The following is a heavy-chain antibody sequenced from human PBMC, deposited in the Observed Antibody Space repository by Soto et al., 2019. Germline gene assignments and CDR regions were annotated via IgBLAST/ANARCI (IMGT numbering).Heavy chain of an antibody. CDR2: IIPIFGTA. J-gene: IGHJ4*02. D-gene: IGHD4-17*01. Sequence: GASVKVSCKASGGTFSSYAISWVRQAPGQGLEWMGGIIPIFGTANYAQKFQGRVTMTRNTSISTAYMELSSLRSEDTAVYYCALRVGYGDYPYDYWGQGTLVTVSS. V-gene: IGHV1-69*05. CDR1: GGTFSSYA. CDR3: ALRVGYGDYPYDY.